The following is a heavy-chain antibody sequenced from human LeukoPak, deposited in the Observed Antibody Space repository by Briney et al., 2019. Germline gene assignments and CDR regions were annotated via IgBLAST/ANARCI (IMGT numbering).Heavy chain of an antibody. Sequence: ASVKVSCKASGYTFTSYGISWVRQAPGQGLEWMGWISAYNGNTNHAQKLQGRVTMTTDTSTSTAYMELRSLRSDDTAVYYCARENGDYYGSGSYRYDYWGQGTLVTVSS. J-gene: IGHJ4*02. CDR3: ARENGDYYGSGSYRYDY. CDR2: ISAYNGNT. V-gene: IGHV1-18*01. D-gene: IGHD3-10*01. CDR1: GYTFTSYG.